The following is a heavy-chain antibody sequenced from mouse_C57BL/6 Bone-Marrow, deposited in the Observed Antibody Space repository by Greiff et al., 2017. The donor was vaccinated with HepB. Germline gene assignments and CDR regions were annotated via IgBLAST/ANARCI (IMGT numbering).Heavy chain of an antibody. V-gene: IGHV3-6*01. D-gene: IGHD1-1*01. J-gene: IGHJ2*01. CDR1: GYSITSGYY. CDR3: ARFTVVASYYFDY. Sequence: EVQLVESGPGLVKPSQSLSLTCSVTGYSITSGYYWNWIRQFPGNKLEWMGYISYDGSNNYNPSLKNRISITRDTSKNQFFLKLNSVTTEDTATYYCARFTVVASYYFDYWGQGTTLTVSS. CDR2: ISYDGSN.